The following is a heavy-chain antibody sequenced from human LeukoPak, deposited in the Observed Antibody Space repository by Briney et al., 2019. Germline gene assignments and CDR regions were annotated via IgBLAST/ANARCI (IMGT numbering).Heavy chain of an antibody. Sequence: GESLKISCKGSGYSFTSYWIGWVRQMPGKGLEWMGIIYLSDSDTRYSPSFQGQVTISADKSISTAYLQWSSLKASDTAIYYCARGLEMATMTFDYWGQGTLVTVSS. CDR1: GYSFTSYW. CDR3: ARGLEMATMTFDY. J-gene: IGHJ4*02. D-gene: IGHD5-24*01. V-gene: IGHV5-51*01. CDR2: IYLSDSDT.